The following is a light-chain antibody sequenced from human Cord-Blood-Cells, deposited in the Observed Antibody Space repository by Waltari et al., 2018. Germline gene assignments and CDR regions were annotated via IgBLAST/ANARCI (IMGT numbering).Light chain of an antibody. J-gene: IGKJ1*01. V-gene: IGKV4-1*01. CDR1: QSVLYSSNNKNY. CDR3: QQYYTTPWT. Sequence: DIVMTQSPDSLAVSLGERATINCKSSQSVLYSSNNKNYFAWYQQKPGQPPKLLIYWTSTRESGVPDRCSGSESWTDFTLTISRLQTEDVAVYYCQQYYTTPWTFGQGTKVEIK. CDR2: WTS.